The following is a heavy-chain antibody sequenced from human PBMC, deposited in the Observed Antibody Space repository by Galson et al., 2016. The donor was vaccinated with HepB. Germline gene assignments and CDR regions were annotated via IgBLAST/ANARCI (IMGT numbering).Heavy chain of an antibody. CDR2: IYYSGST. CDR1: SGSVSTGGYY. D-gene: IGHD3-3*01. Sequence: TLSLTCNISSGSVSTGGYYWSWIRQHPGKGLEWIGHIYYSGSTSYNPSLKSRLSISLDTSKNQFSLNLSSVTAADTAVYYCARGRGPTIFGVVIDYWGQGTLVTVSS. CDR3: ARGRGPTIFGVVIDY. V-gene: IGHV4-31*03. J-gene: IGHJ4*02.